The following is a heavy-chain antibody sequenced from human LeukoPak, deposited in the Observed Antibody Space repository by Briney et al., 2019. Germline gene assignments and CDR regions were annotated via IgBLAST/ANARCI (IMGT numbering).Heavy chain of an antibody. CDR1: GYTLTELS. CDR3: ARDVLGGGWYYYDSSGSDAFDI. D-gene: IGHD3-22*01. Sequence: ASVKVSCKVSGYTLTELSMHWVRQAPGKGLEWMGWISAYNGNTNYAQKLQGRVTMTTDTSTSTAYMELRSLRSDDTAVYYCARDVLGGGWYYYDSSGSDAFDIWGQGTMVTVSS. J-gene: IGHJ3*02. CDR2: ISAYNGNT. V-gene: IGHV1-18*01.